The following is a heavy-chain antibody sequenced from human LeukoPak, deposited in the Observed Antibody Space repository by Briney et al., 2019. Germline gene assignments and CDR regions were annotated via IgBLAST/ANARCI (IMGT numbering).Heavy chain of an antibody. V-gene: IGHV3-30*18. Sequence: PGRSLRLSCAASGFTLSSYGMHWVRQAPGKGLEWVAVISYDGSNKYYADSVKGRFTISRDNSKNTLYLQMNSLRAEDTAVYYCAKNRPWSGYSYYFDYWGQGTLVTVSS. CDR3: AKNRPWSGYSYYFDY. CDR1: GFTLSSYG. D-gene: IGHD3-3*01. J-gene: IGHJ4*02. CDR2: ISYDGSNK.